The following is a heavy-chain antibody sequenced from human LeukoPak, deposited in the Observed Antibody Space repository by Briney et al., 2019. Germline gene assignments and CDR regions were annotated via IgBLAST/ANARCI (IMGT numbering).Heavy chain of an antibody. CDR2: IYYSGST. CDR1: GGSISSSSYY. Sequence: SETLSLTCTVSGGSISSSSYYWGWIRQPPGKGLEWIGSIYYSGSTYYNPSLKSRVTISVDTSKNQFSLKLSSVTAADTAEYYCARHYTSRDGYNVYFDYWGQGTLVTVSS. V-gene: IGHV4-39*01. D-gene: IGHD5-12*01. J-gene: IGHJ4*02. CDR3: ARHYTSRDGYNVYFDY.